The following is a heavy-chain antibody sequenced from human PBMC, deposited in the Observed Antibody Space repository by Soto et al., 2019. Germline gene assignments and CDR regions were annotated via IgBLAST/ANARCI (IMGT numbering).Heavy chain of an antibody. Sequence: KESGPTLVKPTQTLTLTCSFSGFSLSTSGVGVGWIRQPPGKALEWLALLYWDGDKRYSPSLETRLIISEDTSKNQVVLTMTNMDPVDTGTYYCAHERRREQWLVEFYAFDIWGQGTMVTVSS. CDR2: LYWDGDK. J-gene: IGHJ3*02. CDR3: AHERRREQWLVEFYAFDI. CDR1: GFSLSTSGVG. D-gene: IGHD6-19*01. V-gene: IGHV2-5*02.